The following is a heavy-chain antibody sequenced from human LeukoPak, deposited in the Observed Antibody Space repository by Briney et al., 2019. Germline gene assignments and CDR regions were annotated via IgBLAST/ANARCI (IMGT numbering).Heavy chain of an antibody. CDR3: ARARGSGYDQGFDY. V-gene: IGHV4-59*01. Sequence: PSETLCLTCTGSGGSISSYYCSRIRQPPGKGLDCIGYIYYSGSTNYNPSLKSRVTISVDTSKNQFSLKLSSVTAADTAVYYCARARGSGYDQGFDYWGQGTLVTVSS. J-gene: IGHJ4*02. CDR1: GGSISSYY. CDR2: IYYSGST. D-gene: IGHD5-12*01.